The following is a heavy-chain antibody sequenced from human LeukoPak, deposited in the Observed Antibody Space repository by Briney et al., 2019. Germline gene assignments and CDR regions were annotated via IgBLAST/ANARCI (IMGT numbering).Heavy chain of an antibody. CDR2: IWYDGSKK. J-gene: IGHJ4*02. D-gene: IGHD2/OR15-2a*01. Sequence: PGGSLRLSCAASGFTFSSHGMHWVRQGPGKGLEWVAVIWYDGSKKEYADSVKGRFTISRDDSKNTLYLQMNSMRAEDTAVYYCAREASFYYRDFWGQGTLVSVSS. V-gene: IGHV3-33*01. CDR1: GFTFSSHG. CDR3: AREASFYYRDF.